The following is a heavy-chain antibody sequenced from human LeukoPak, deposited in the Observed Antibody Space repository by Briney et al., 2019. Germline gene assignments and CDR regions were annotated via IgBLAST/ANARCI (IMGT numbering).Heavy chain of an antibody. CDR1: GGSFSGYY. V-gene: IGHV4-34*01. CDR2: INHSGST. J-gene: IGHJ4*02. Sequence: SETLSLTCAVYGGSFSGYYWSWIRQPPGKGLEWIGEINHSGSTNHNPSLKSRVTISVDTSKNQFSLKLSSVTAADTAVYYCARAYGSGSYKPWGQGTLVTVSS. D-gene: IGHD3-10*01. CDR3: ARAYGSGSYKP.